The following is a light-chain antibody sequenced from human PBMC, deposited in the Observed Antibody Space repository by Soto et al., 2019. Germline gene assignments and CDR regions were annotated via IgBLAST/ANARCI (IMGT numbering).Light chain of an antibody. J-gene: IGLJ1*01. CDR3: QSYDSSLRGV. CDR1: NSDIGAGYD. CDR2: ANN. V-gene: IGLV1-40*01. Sequence: QSVLTQPPSVSGAPGQRVTISCTGSNSDIGAGYDVHWYQQLPGTAPKLVIYANNNRPSGVPDRFSASKSGTSASLVITGLQADDEVDYYCQSYDSSLRGVFGTGTKVTVL.